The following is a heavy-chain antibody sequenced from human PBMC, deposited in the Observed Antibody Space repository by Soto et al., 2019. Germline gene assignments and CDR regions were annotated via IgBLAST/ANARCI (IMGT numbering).Heavy chain of an antibody. CDR2: INHSGST. CDR1: GGSFSGYY. CDR3: ARGVGYCSGGSCYGLR. D-gene: IGHD2-15*01. J-gene: IGHJ4*02. Sequence: SETLSLTCAVYGGSFSGYYWSWIRQPPGKGLEWIGEINHSGSTNYNPSLKSRVTISVDTSKNQFSLKLSSVTAADTAVYYCARGVGYCSGGSCYGLRWGQGTLVTVSS. V-gene: IGHV4-34*01.